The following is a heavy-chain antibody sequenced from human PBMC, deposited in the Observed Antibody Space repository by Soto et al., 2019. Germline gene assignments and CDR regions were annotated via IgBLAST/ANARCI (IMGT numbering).Heavy chain of an antibody. Sequence: SETLSLTCTVSGDSVSTYYWSWFRQPPGKGLEWIGNIYSSGSTYYNPSLKSRVTISVDTSKNQFSLRLSAVTAADTAVYYCARGGLLPDYWGQGTLVTVSS. D-gene: IGHD6-19*01. V-gene: IGHV4-59*02. CDR1: GDSVSTYY. CDR3: ARGGLLPDY. J-gene: IGHJ4*02. CDR2: IYSSGST.